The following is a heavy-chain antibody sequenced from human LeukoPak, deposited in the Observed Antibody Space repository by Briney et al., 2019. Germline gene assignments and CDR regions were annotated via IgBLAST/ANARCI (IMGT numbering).Heavy chain of an antibody. J-gene: IGHJ3*02. Sequence: SETLSLTCTVSGGSISSYYWSWIRQPAGKGLEWIGRIYASGSTNYNPSLKSRVTMSVDTSKNQFSLKLSSVTAADTAVYYCARLPIYYYDSSGYLDAFDIWGPGTIVTVSS. CDR1: GGSISSYY. V-gene: IGHV4-4*07. D-gene: IGHD3-22*01. CDR2: IYASGST. CDR3: ARLPIYYYDSSGYLDAFDI.